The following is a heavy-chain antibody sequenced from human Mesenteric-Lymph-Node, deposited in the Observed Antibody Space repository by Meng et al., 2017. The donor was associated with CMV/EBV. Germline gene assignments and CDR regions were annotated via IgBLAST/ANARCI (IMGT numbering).Heavy chain of an antibody. CDR3: AKRSDVSGFTIKGYFDY. CDR1: GFTWRDHA. D-gene: IGHD3-22*01. CDR2: ISWNGDAT. J-gene: IGHJ4*02. V-gene: IGHV3-9*01. Sequence: GGSLRLSCAGSGFTWRDHAMHWVRQAPGKGLEWVSGISWNGDATGYADSVKGRFTISRDNAKNSLYLQMNSLRAEDTAVYYCAKRSDVSGFTIKGYFDYWGQGTLVTVSS.